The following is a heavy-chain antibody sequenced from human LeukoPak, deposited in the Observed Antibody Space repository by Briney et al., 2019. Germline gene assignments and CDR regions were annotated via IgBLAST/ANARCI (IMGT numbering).Heavy chain of an antibody. Sequence: ASVKVSCKASGYSFTSYGINWVRQATGQGLEWMGWMNPNSGNTGYAQKFQGRVTMTRNTSISTAYMELSSLRSEDTAAYYCARGRGYYGSGSYYKSWFDPWGQGTLVTVSS. D-gene: IGHD3-10*01. CDR3: ARGRGYYGSGSYYKSWFDP. V-gene: IGHV1-8*01. J-gene: IGHJ5*02. CDR2: MNPNSGNT. CDR1: GYSFTSYG.